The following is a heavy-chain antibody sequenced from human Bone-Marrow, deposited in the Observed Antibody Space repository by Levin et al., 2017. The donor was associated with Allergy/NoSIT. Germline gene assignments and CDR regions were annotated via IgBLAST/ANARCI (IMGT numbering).Heavy chain of an antibody. J-gene: IGHJ6*02. CDR1: CGSFSGYY. D-gene: IGHD6-13*01. V-gene: IGHV4-34*01. CDR2: IKHSGST. CDR3: ARAPTVSSRQENYYYYYGMDV. Sequence: SQTLSLTCAVYCGSFSGYYWSWIRQPPGKGLEWIGEIKHSGSTNYNPSLKSRVTISVDTSKNQFSLKLSSVTAADTAVYYCARAPTVSSRQENYYYYYGMDVWGQGTTVTVSS.